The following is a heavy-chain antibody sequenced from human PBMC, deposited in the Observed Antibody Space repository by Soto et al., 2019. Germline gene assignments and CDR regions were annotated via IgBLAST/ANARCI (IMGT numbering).Heavy chain of an antibody. CDR1: GGTFSSYA. Sequence: QVQLVQSGAEVKKPGSSVKVSCKASGGTFSSYAISWVRQAPGQGLEWMGGIIPIFGTANYAQKFQGRVTITADESTSTAYMELSSLRSEDTAVYYCARKMGLYCSGGSCYSRVSVYYYYYGMDVWGQGTTVTVSS. V-gene: IGHV1-69*01. CDR3: ARKMGLYCSGGSCYSRVSVYYYYYGMDV. D-gene: IGHD2-15*01. J-gene: IGHJ6*02. CDR2: IIPIFGTA.